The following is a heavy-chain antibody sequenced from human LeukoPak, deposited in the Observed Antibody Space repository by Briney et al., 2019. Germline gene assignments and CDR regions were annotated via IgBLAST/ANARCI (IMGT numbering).Heavy chain of an antibody. Sequence: GGSLRLSCAAPGFTFSSYGMSSVRQAPGKGLEWVSAISVSGGNTYYADSVKGRFTISRDNSKNTLYLQMNSLRAEATAVYYCAKPAGYSFASSWGQGTLVTVSS. CDR3: AKPAGYSFASS. J-gene: IGHJ5*02. D-gene: IGHD6-13*01. V-gene: IGHV3-23*01. CDR2: ISVSGGNT. CDR1: GFTFSSYG.